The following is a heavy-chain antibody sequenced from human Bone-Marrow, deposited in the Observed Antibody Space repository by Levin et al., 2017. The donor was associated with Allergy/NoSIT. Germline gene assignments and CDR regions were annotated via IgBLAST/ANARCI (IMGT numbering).Heavy chain of an antibody. V-gene: IGHV3-30*18. Sequence: LSLTCGVSGFSISTYGMHWVRQAPGKGLEWVAVISYDGSSESYGDSVKGRFTISRDNSKNTVYLQMNSLRPEDTAVYYCAKDKAHSDYWAINDNYYYGMDVWGQGTTVTVSS. D-gene: IGHD3-3*01. CDR3: AKDKAHSDYWAINDNYYYGMDV. CDR1: GFSISTYG. CDR2: ISYDGSSE. J-gene: IGHJ6*02.